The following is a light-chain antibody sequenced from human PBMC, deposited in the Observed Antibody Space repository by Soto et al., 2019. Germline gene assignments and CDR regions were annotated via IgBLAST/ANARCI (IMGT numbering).Light chain of an antibody. CDR3: QQYHNSPLT. CDR2: DTS. CDR1: QSVNSD. J-gene: IGKJ1*01. V-gene: IGKV3-15*01. Sequence: IVMTQSPATLSVSPGERAALSCRASQSVNSDLAWYQHKPGQAPRLLIYDTSTRAAGIPARFTGSGSGTDFTLTISRLEPEDFAVYYCQQYHNSPLTFGQGTKVDI.